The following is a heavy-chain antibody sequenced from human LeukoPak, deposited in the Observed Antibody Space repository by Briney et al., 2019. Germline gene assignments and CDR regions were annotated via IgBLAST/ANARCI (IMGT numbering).Heavy chain of an antibody. V-gene: IGHV4-61*05. Sequence: PSESLSLTCTVSGGSISSSSYCWGWIRQPPGKGLEWIGYIYHSGSTNYNPSLKSRVTISVDTSKTQFSLKLSSVTAADTAVYYCARHQGGSYYPAYYFDYWGQGTLVTVSS. J-gene: IGHJ4*02. CDR3: ARHQGGSYYPAYYFDY. D-gene: IGHD1-26*01. CDR1: GGSISSSSYC. CDR2: IYHSGST.